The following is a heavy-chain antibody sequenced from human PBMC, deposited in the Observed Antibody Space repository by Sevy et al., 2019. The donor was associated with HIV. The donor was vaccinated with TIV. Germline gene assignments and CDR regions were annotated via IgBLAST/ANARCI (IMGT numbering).Heavy chain of an antibody. J-gene: IGHJ3*02. CDR1: GFTFSSYW. V-gene: IGHV3-7*01. CDR3: ARDGPQMDAFDI. Sequence: GGSLRLSCAASGFTFSSYWMSWVRQAPGKGLEWVANIKQDGSEKYYVDSVKGRFTISRDNAKNSRYLQMNSLRAGDTAVYYCARDGPQMDAFDIWGQGTMVTVSS. CDR2: IKQDGSEK.